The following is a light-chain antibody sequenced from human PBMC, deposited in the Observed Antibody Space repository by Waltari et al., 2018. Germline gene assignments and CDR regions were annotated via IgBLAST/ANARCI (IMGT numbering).Light chain of an antibody. J-gene: IGLJ3*02. CDR3: GTWDTSLSAWV. CDR1: SSHLGHKY. CDR2: DND. V-gene: IGLV1-51*01. Sequence: QSVLTQAPSVSAAPGQKVTISCPGSSSHLGHKYVSWYQQFPGTAPKLLLYDNDQRPSGIPDRFSASKSGTSATLGITGLQTGDEANYYCGTWDTSLSAWVFGGGTKLTVL.